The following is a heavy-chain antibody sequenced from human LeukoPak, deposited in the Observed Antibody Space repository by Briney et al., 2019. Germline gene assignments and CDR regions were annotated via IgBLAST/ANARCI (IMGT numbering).Heavy chain of an antibody. CDR3: ARAPPYPSYDFWSGCKGYYMDV. Sequence: SETLSLTCTVSGGSISSSSYYWGWIRQPPGKGLEWIGSIYYSGSTYYNPSLKSRVTISVDTSKNQFSLKLSSVTAADTAVYYCARAPPYPSYDFWSGCKGYYMDVWGKGTTVTVSS. CDR1: GGSISSSSYY. V-gene: IGHV4-39*07. D-gene: IGHD3-3*01. J-gene: IGHJ6*03. CDR2: IYYSGST.